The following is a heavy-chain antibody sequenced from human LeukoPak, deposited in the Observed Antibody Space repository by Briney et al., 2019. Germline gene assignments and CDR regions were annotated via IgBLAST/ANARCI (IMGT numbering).Heavy chain of an antibody. V-gene: IGHV3-7*03. CDR2: IKQDGSEK. CDR1: GFTFSNYW. Sequence: GGSLRLSCAASGFTFSNYWMTWVRQAPGKGLEWVGNIKQDGSEKYYVDSVKGRFTISRDNAKNSLYLQMNSLRAEDTALYYCARDESYYYDSSGYNDAFDIWGQGTMVTVSS. D-gene: IGHD3-22*01. J-gene: IGHJ3*02. CDR3: ARDESYYYDSSGYNDAFDI.